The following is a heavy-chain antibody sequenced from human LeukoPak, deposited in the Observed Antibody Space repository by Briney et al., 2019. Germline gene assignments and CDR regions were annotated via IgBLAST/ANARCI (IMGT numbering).Heavy chain of an antibody. D-gene: IGHD4-17*01. CDR1: GGSISSGGYS. CDR2: INHSGST. V-gene: IGHV4-34*01. CDR3: ARHVGPMTTVNSTISNWFDP. J-gene: IGHJ5*02. Sequence: SETLSLTCAVSGGSISSGGYSWSWIRQPPGKGLEWIGEINHSGSTNYNPSLKSRVTISVDTSKNQFSLKLSSVTAADTAVYYCARHVGPMTTVNSTISNWFDPWGQGTLVTVSS.